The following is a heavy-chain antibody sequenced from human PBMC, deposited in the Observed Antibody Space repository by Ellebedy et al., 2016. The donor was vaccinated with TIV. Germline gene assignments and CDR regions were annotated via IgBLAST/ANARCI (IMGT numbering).Heavy chain of an antibody. Sequence: ASVKVSCXASGYTFTSYDINWVRQATGQGLEWMGWMNPNSGDTGYAQKFQGRVTMTRNTSIITAYMELSSLRSEDTAVYYCAREIYGSGSYPLDYWGQGTLVTVSS. CDR3: AREIYGSGSYPLDY. CDR2: MNPNSGDT. J-gene: IGHJ4*02. V-gene: IGHV1-8*01. CDR1: GYTFTSYD. D-gene: IGHD3-10*01.